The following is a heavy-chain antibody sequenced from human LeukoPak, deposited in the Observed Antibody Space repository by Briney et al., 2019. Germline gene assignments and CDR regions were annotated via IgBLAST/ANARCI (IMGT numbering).Heavy chain of an antibody. V-gene: IGHV4-4*02. CDR2: IYHSGST. J-gene: IGHJ4*02. Sequence: SGTLSLTCAVSGGSISSSNWWSWVRQPPGKGLEWIGEIYHSGSTNYNPSLKSRVTISVDKSKNQFSLKLSSVTAADTAVYYCARRVIIVHSAKITYFDYWGQGTLVTVSS. D-gene: IGHD3-10*01. CDR1: GGSISSSNW. CDR3: ARRVIIVHSAKITYFDY.